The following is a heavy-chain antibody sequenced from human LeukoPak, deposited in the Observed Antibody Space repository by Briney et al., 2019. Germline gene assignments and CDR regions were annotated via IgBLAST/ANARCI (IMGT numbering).Heavy chain of an antibody. J-gene: IGHJ3*01. CDR2: IYYSGST. CDR3: ARHHQGAVAAFEV. D-gene: IGHD4-23*01. V-gene: IGHV4-59*01. Sequence: SETLSLTCTVSGGSISSYYWSWIRQPPGKGLEWIGYIYYSGSTNYNPSLKSRVTISVDTSKNQFSLKLSSVTAADTAVYCCARHHQGAVAAFEVWGQGTMVTVSS. CDR1: GGSISSYY.